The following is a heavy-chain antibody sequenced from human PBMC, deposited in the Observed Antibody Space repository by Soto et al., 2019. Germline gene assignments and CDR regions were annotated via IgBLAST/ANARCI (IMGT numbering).Heavy chain of an antibody. CDR3: ARVDGYGTYRFDY. CDR1: GGTFSSYA. J-gene: IGHJ4*02. CDR2: IIPIFGTA. Sequence: SVKVSCKASGGTFSSYAISWVRQAPGQGLEWMGGIIPIFGTANYAQKFQGRVTITADESTSTAYMELSSLRSEDTAVYYCARVDGYGTYRFDYWGQGTLVTVSS. D-gene: IGHD5-18*01. V-gene: IGHV1-69*13.